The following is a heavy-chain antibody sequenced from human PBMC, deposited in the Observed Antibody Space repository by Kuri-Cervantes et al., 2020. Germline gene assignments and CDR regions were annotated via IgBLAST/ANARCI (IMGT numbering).Heavy chain of an antibody. V-gene: IGHV3-30-3*01. Sequence: GESLKISCAASGFTFSNHAMHWVRQAPGKGLEWVAVISYDGSNKYYADSVKGRFTISRDNSKNTLYLQMNSLRAEDTAVYYCARDRTAAAGTTFDYWGQGTLVTVSS. CDR3: ARDRTAAAGTTFDY. CDR2: ISYDGSNK. D-gene: IGHD6-13*01. CDR1: GFTFSNHA. J-gene: IGHJ4*02.